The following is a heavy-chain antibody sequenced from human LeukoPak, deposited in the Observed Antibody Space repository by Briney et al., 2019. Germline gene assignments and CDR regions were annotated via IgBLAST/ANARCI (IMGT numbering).Heavy chain of an antibody. CDR3: ARVPYYAGEGDYYYYYMDV. D-gene: IGHD2-2*01. Sequence: SETLSLTCTVSGGSIRSYYWSWIRQTAGKGLEWIGRIYTSGSTNYNPSLKSRVTMSVDTSKNQFSLKLSSVTAADTAVYYCARVPYYAGEGDYYYYYMDVWGKGTTVTISS. CDR1: GGSIRSYY. J-gene: IGHJ6*03. CDR2: IYTSGST. V-gene: IGHV4-4*07.